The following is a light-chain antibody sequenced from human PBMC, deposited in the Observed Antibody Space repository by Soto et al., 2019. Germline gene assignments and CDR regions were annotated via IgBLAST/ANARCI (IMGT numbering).Light chain of an antibody. V-gene: IGLV2-23*01. J-gene: IGLJ2*01. CDR2: EGS. CDR3: CSYAGTSTLV. Sequence: QSVLTQPASVSGSPGQSITISCTGTRSDVGSYNLVSWYQQHPGKAPKLMIYEGSKRPSGVSNRFSGSKSGNTASLTISGLQAEDDADYYCCSYAGTSTLVFGGGTKLTVL. CDR1: RSDVGSYNL.